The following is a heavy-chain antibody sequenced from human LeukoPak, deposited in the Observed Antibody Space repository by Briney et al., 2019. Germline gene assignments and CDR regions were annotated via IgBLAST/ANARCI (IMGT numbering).Heavy chain of an antibody. CDR2: ISSSSSTI. CDR3: AREGYSYGPEVYFFDY. J-gene: IGHJ4*02. Sequence: PGGSLRLSCAASGFTFSSYSMNWVRQAPGKGLEWVSYISSSSSTIYYADSVKGRFTISRDNAKNSLYLQMNSLRDEDSAVYYCAREGYSYGPEVYFFDYWGQGTLVTVSS. D-gene: IGHD5-18*01. CDR1: GFTFSSYS. V-gene: IGHV3-48*02.